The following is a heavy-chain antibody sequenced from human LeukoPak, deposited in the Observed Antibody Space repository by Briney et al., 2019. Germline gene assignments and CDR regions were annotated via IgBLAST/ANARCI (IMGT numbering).Heavy chain of an antibody. J-gene: IGHJ4*02. CDR2: IYHDGST. V-gene: IGHV4-4*02. CDR3: ARDRGGYTYSHDY. D-gene: IGHD5-18*01. CDR1: GGSISSSNW. Sequence: SETLSLTRAVSGGSISSSNWWSWVRQPPEKGLEWIGEIYHDGSTNYNPSLKSRVTISMDKSKNQLSLKLNFVTAADTAVYYCARDRGGYTYSHDYWGQGTLVTVSS.